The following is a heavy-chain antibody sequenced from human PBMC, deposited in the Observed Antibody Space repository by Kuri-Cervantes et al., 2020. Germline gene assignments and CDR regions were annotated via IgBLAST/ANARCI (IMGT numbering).Heavy chain of an antibody. CDR2: ISSSSSYI. V-gene: IGHV3-21*01. CDR1: GFTFSSYS. CDR3: AKDMATIEEGDYYYYYGMDV. Sequence: GESLKISCAASGFTFSSYSMNWVRQAPGKGLEWVSSISSSSSYIYYADSVKGRFTISRDNSKNTLYLQMNSLRAEDTAVYYCAKDMATIEEGDYYYYYGMDVWGQGTTVTVSS. J-gene: IGHJ6*02. D-gene: IGHD5-24*01.